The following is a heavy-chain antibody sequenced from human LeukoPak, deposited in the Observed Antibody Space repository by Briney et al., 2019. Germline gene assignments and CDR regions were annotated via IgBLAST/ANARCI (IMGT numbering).Heavy chain of an antibody. Sequence: GGSLRLSCAASGFTFSSYGMHWVRQAPGKGLEWVAFIRCDGSNKYYADSVKGRFTISRDNSKNTLYLQMNSLRAEDTAVYYCAKDRGYCSGGSCYFPPAYWGQGTLVTVSS. CDR3: AKDRGYCSGGSCYFPPAY. V-gene: IGHV3-30*02. D-gene: IGHD2-15*01. J-gene: IGHJ4*02. CDR1: GFTFSSYG. CDR2: IRCDGSNK.